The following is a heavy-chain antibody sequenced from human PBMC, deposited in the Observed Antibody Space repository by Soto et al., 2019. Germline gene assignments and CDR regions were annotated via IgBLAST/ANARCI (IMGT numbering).Heavy chain of an antibody. CDR2: IYYSGST. Sequence: PSETLSLTCTVSGGSISSGGYYWSWIRQHPGKGLEWIGYIYYSGSTYYNPSLKSRVTISVDTSKNQFSLKLSSVTAADTAVYYCARVYNYDSSGYFCWFDPWGQGTLVTVSS. D-gene: IGHD3-22*01. CDR1: GGSISSGGYY. CDR3: ARVYNYDSSGYFCWFDP. V-gene: IGHV4-31*03. J-gene: IGHJ5*02.